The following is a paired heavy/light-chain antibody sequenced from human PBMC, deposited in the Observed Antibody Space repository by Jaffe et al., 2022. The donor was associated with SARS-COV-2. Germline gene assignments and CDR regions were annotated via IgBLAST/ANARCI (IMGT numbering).Heavy chain of an antibody. CDR3: ARDSVMSETGTTVAYYYGMDV. CDR2: IYSGGST. D-gene: IGHD1-1*01. V-gene: IGHV3-66*02. CDR1: GFTVSSNY. J-gene: IGHJ6*02. Sequence: EVQLVESGGGLVQPGGSLRLSCAASGFTVSSNYMSWVRQAPGKGLEWVSVIYSGGSTYYADSVKGRFTISRDNSKNTLYLQMNSLRAEDTAVYYCARDSVMSETGTTVAYYYGMDVWGQGTTVTVSS.
Light chain of an antibody. V-gene: IGLV3-25*03. CDR3: QSADSSGTYPGV. Sequence: SYELTQPPSVSVSPGQTARITCSADALPKQYAYWYQQKPGQAPVLVIYKDSERPSGIPERFSGSSSGTTVTLTISGVQAEDEADYYCQSADSSGTYPGVFGGGTKLTVL. CDR1: ALPKQY. J-gene: IGLJ2*01. CDR2: KDS.